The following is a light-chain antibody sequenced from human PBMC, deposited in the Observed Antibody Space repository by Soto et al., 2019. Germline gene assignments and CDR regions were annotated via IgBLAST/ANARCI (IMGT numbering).Light chain of an antibody. Sequence: QSVLTQPASVSGSPGQSITISCSGTRSDIGSYNYVAWYQQFPGKTPKILIYGVSNRLSGVSSRFSGSKSGNTASLTISGLQAEDEADYYCISYTGSSTSYVFGSGTKVTVL. V-gene: IGLV2-14*01. CDR3: ISYTGSSTSYV. J-gene: IGLJ1*01. CDR1: RSDIGSYNY. CDR2: GVS.